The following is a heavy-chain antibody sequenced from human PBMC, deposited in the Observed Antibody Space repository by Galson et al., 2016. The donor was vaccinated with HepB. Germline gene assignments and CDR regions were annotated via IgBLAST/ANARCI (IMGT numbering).Heavy chain of an antibody. V-gene: IGHV1-18*01. CDR1: GYTFTSYG. CDR2: ISDHNGKT. CDR3: ARGKIDY. Sequence: SCKASGYTFTSYGISWVRQAPGQGLEWMGWISDHNGKTIYAQKLQGRVTMTTDTSTNTAYMELRSLRSDDTAVYYCARGKIDYWGQGTLVTVSS. J-gene: IGHJ4*02.